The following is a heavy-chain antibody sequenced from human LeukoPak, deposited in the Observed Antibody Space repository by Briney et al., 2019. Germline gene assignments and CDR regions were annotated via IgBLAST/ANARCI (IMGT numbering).Heavy chain of an antibody. D-gene: IGHD1-14*01. CDR2: ITPPGDNT. CDR1: RLTSNTSW. Sequence: PGGSLRLSCAASRLTSNTSWIHGIRQVPGKGLMWVSRITPPGDNTNYADSVRGRFIVSRDNTKNTLYLQMNSLRAEDTAVYFCARDLGNNPAADLDAFDLWGRGTMVIVSS. V-gene: IGHV3-74*01. J-gene: IGHJ3*01. CDR3: ARDLGNNPAADLDAFDL.